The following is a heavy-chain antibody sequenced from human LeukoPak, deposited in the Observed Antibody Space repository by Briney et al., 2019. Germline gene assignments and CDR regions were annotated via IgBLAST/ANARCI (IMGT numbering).Heavy chain of an antibody. CDR1: GGTFSSYA. Sequence: SVKVSCKASGGTFSSYAISWVRQAPGQGLEWMGGIIPIFGTANYAQKFQGRVTITADKSTSTAYMELSSLRSEDTAVYYCAGNWELLPNDACDIWGQGTMVTVSS. V-gene: IGHV1-69*06. J-gene: IGHJ3*02. CDR3: AGNWELLPNDACDI. D-gene: IGHD1-26*01. CDR2: IIPIFGTA.